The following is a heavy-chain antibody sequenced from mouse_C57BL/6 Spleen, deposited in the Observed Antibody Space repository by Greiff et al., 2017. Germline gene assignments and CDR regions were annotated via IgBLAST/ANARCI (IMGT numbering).Heavy chain of an antibody. CDR1: GFTFSSYT. V-gene: IGHV5-9*01. CDR3: ARLVTTYYFDY. D-gene: IGHD2-3*01. J-gene: IGHJ2*01. CDR2: ISGGGGNT. Sequence: DVMLVESGGGLVKPGGSLKLSCAASGFTFSSYTMSWVRQTPEKRLEWVATISGGGGNTYYPDSVKGRFTISRDNAKNALYLQMSSLRSEDAALYYCARLVTTYYFDYWGQGTTLTVSS.